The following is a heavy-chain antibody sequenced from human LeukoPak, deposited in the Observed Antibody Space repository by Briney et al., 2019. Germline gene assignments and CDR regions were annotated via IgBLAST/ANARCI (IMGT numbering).Heavy chain of an antibody. CDR2: ISYDGNNK. V-gene: IGHV3-30*03. D-gene: IGHD5-18*01. CDR3: ARGGYSYGYGWVYNWFDP. J-gene: IGHJ5*02. CDR1: GFTFSSYG. Sequence: PGRSLRLSCAASGFTFSSYGMHWVRQAPGKGLEWVAVISYDGNNKYYADSVKGRFTISRDNSKSTLYLQMNSLRAEDTAVYYCARGGYSYGYGWVYNWFDPWGQGTLVTVSS.